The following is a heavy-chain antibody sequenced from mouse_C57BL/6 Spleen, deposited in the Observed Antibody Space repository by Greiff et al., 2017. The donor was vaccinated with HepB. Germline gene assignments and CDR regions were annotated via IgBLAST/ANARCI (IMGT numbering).Heavy chain of an antibody. CDR2: IFPGSGST. J-gene: IGHJ1*03. V-gene: IGHV1-75*01. CDR1: GYTFTDYY. CDR3: ARRGYYGSSGGYFDV. D-gene: IGHD1-1*01. Sequence: QVQLKQSGPELVKPGASVKISCKASGYTFTDYYINWVKQRPGQGLEWIGWIFPGSGSTYYNEKFKGKATLTVDKSSSTAYMLLSSLTSEDSAVYFCARRGYYGSSGGYFDVWGTGTTVTVSS.